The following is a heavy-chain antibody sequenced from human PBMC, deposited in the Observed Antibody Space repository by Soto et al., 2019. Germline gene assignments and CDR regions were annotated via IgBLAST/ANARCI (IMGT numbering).Heavy chain of an antibody. CDR3: ARVWGGPTSTFDY. V-gene: IGHV4-59*08. J-gene: IGHJ4*02. CDR1: GGSISSYY. D-gene: IGHD2-2*01. Sequence: SETLSLTCTVSGGSISSYYWSWIRQPPGKGLEWIGYIYYSGSTNYNPSLKSRVTISVDTSKNQFSLKLSSVTAADTAVYYCARVWGGPTSTFDYWGQGTLVTVSS. CDR2: IYYSGST.